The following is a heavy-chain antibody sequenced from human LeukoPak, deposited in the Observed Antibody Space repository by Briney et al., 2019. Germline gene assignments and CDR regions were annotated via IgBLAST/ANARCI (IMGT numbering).Heavy chain of an antibody. J-gene: IGHJ6*02. CDR3: ARGYDFWSGYPPFYYYYGMDV. V-gene: IGHV1-69*13. CDR2: IIPIFGTA. D-gene: IGHD3-3*01. CDR1: GGTFSIYA. Sequence: GASVNVSCKASGGTFSIYAISWVRQAPGQGLEWMGGIIPIFGTANYAQKFQGRVTITADESTSTAYMELSSLRSEDTAVYYCARGYDFWSGYPPFYYYYGMDVWGQGTTVTVSS.